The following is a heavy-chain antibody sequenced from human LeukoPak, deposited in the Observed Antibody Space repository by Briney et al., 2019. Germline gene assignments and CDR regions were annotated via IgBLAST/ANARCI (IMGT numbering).Heavy chain of an antibody. V-gene: IGHV3-48*02. CDR3: ARDEDAF. CDR2: ISSDSSTI. Sequence: GGSLRLSCAASGFTFSSYWMSWVRQAPGKGLEWVSYISSDSSTIFYADSVKGRFTISRDNVKNSLFLQLNSLRDEDTAVYYCARDEDAFGGQGTLVTVSS. CDR1: GFTFSSYW. J-gene: IGHJ4*02.